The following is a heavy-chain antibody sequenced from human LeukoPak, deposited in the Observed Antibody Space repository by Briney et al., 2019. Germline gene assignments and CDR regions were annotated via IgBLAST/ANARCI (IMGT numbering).Heavy chain of an antibody. CDR1: GGSISSYY. J-gene: IGHJ6*02. D-gene: IGHD6-6*01. CDR3: ARFEFRPGAPAYYYYGMDV. CDR2: IYYSGST. Sequence: SETLSLTCTVSGGSISSYYWSWIRQPPGKGLEWIGYIYYSGSTNYNPSLKSRVTISVDTSKNQFSLKLSSVTAADTAVYYCARFEFRPGAPAYYYYGMDVWGQGTTVTVSS. V-gene: IGHV4-59*08.